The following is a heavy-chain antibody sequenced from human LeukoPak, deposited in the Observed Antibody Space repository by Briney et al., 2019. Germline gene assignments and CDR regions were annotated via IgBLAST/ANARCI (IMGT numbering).Heavy chain of an antibody. J-gene: IGHJ4*02. V-gene: IGHV3-48*01. CDR2: ISSSSRTI. D-gene: IGHD3-10*01. CDR3: ARRSSPDYYNSGTNYLFDY. Sequence: TGGSLRLSRAVSGFTFSTYSMSWVRQCPGKGLEWVSYISSSSRTIYYTDSVKGRFTISRDNAKNSVSLQMNSLRAEDTAVYYCARRSSPDYYNSGTNYLFDYWGQGTLVTVSS. CDR1: GFTFSTYS.